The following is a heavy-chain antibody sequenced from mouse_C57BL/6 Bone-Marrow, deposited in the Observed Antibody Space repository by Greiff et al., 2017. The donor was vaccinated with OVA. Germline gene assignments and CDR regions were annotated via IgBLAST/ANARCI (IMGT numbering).Heavy chain of an antibody. V-gene: IGHV1-82*01. CDR2: IYPGDGDT. CDR1: GYAFSSSW. Sequence: QVQLQQSGPELVKPGASVKISCKASGYAFSSSWMNWVKQRPGKGLEWIGRIYPGDGDTNYNGKFKGKATLTADKSSSTAYMQLSSLTSEDSAVYFCEVVTTVVATPYWYFDVWGTETTGTVSS. CDR3: EVVTTVVATPYWYFDV. D-gene: IGHD1-1*01. J-gene: IGHJ1*03.